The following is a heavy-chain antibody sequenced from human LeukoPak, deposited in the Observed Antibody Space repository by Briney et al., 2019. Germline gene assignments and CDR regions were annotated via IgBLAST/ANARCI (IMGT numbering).Heavy chain of an antibody. V-gene: IGHV4-59*08. CDR3: ARQESYDSSDYRY. CDR2: IYYSGST. D-gene: IGHD3-22*01. J-gene: IGHJ4*02. Sequence: SETLSLTCTVSGGSISSYYWSWIRQPPGKGLEWIGYIYYSGSTNYNPSLKSRVTISVDTSKNQFSLKLSSVTAADTAVYYCARQESYDSSDYRYWGQGTLVTVSS. CDR1: GGSISSYY.